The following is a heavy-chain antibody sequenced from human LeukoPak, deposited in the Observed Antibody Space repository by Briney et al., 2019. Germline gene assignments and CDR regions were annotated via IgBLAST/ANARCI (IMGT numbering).Heavy chain of an antibody. D-gene: IGHD5-18*01. Sequence: ASVKVSCTASGYTFTSYDINWVRQATGQGLEWMGWMNPNSGNTGYAQKFQGRVTITRNTSISTAYMELSSLRSEDTAVYYCARGYSYGYEADYWGQGTLVTVSS. CDR1: GYTFTSYD. CDR2: MNPNSGNT. CDR3: ARGYSYGYEADY. J-gene: IGHJ4*02. V-gene: IGHV1-8*03.